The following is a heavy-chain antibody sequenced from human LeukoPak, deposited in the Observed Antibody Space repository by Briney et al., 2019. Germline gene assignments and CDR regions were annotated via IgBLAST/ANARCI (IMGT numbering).Heavy chain of an antibody. Sequence: ASVKVSCKASGYTFTSYTMHWVRQAPGQRLEWMGWINVDKGNMKYSQKFQDRVIISWDTSASTAYMELSSLRSEDTAVFYCARGSSTWSNAFDTWGQGTMVTVSS. CDR3: ARGSSTWSNAFDT. CDR1: GYTFTSYT. D-gene: IGHD6-13*01. J-gene: IGHJ3*02. CDR2: INVDKGNM. V-gene: IGHV1-3*01.